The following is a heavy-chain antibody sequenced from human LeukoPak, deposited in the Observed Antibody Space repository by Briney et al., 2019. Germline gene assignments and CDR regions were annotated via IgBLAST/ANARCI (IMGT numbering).Heavy chain of an antibody. J-gene: IGHJ4*02. D-gene: IGHD1-26*01. V-gene: IGHV4-39*01. CDR1: GGSISSSSYY. Sequence: SETLSLTCTVSGGSISSSSYYWGWIRQPPGKGLEWIGSIYYSGSTYYNPSLKSRVTISVDTSKNQFSLKLSSVTAADTAVYYCASPRVGATRQLDYWGQGTLVTVSS. CDR2: IYYSGST. CDR3: ASPRVGATRQLDY.